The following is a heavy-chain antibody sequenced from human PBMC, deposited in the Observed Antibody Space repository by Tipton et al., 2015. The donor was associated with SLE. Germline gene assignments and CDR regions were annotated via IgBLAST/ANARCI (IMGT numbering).Heavy chain of an antibody. J-gene: IGHJ6*03. V-gene: IGHV4-59*01. CDR1: GGSISSFY. CDR3: ARDHLPWGYYYYRDV. CDR2: IYYSGST. Sequence: TLSLTCTVSGGSISSFYWSWIRQPPGKGLEWIGYIYYSGSTNYNPSLKSRVTISVDTTKNQFSLKLSSVTAADTAVYHCARDHLPWGYYYYRDVWGKGTTVSVSS. D-gene: IGHD3-16*01.